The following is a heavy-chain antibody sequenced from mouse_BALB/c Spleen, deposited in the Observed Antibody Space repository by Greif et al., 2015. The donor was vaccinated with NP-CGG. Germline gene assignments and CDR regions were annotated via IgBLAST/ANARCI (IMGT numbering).Heavy chain of an antibody. CDR1: GYTFTSYW. J-gene: IGHJ3*01. D-gene: IGHD2-4*01. V-gene: IGHV1-69*02. CDR3: ARWGMITTEFAY. CDR2: IDPSDSYT. Sequence: VHLVESGAELVKPGASVKLSCKASGYTFTSYWMHWVKQRPGQGLEWIGEIDPSDSYTNYNQKFKGKATLTVDKSSSTAYMQLSSLTSEDSAVYYCARWGMITTEFAYWGQGTLVSVSA.